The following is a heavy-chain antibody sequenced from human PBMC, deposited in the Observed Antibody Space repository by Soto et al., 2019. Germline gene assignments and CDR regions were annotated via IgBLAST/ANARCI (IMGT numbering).Heavy chain of an antibody. J-gene: IGHJ6*03. D-gene: IGHD4-17*01. Sequence: RASVKVSCKASGYTFTGYYMHWVRQAPGQGLEWMGWISAYNGNTNYAQKLQGRVTMTTDTSTSTAYMELRSLRSDDTAVYYCARTYAPDYGGWDYYYYMDVWGKGTTVTV. CDR2: ISAYNGNT. V-gene: IGHV1-18*04. CDR3: ARTYAPDYGGWDYYYYMDV. CDR1: GYTFTGYY.